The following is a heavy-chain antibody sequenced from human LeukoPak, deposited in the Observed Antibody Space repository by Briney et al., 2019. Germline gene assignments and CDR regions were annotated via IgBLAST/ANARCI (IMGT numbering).Heavy chain of an antibody. J-gene: IGHJ5*02. CDR3: ARDDVRGFS. CDR1: GGSISSSSDY. V-gene: IGHV4-39*02. CDR2: IFYSGST. Sequence: SETLSLTCTVSGGSISSSSDYWGWIRQPPGKGLEWIGSIFYSGSTYYNPSLKGRVTISVDTSRNQFSLKLSSVTAADTAVYYCARDDVRGFSWGQGTLVTVSS.